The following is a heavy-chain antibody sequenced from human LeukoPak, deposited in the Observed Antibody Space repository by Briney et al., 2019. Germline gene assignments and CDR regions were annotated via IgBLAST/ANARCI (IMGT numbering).Heavy chain of an antibody. V-gene: IGHV3-23*01. D-gene: IGHD1-26*01. CDR2: IGGGGGGT. CDR3: ARGDPLGLY. Sequence: PGGSLRLSCAASGFTFSSYAMSWVRQAPGKGLEWVSAIGGGGGGTYYADSVKGRFTISRDNAKNSLYLQMNSLRAEDTAVYYCARGDPLGLYWGQGTLVTVSS. CDR1: GFTFSSYA. J-gene: IGHJ4*02.